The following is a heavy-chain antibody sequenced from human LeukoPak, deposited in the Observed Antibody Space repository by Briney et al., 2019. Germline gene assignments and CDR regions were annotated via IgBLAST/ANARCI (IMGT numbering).Heavy chain of an antibody. CDR3: TRDSYQGDAFDI. J-gene: IGHJ3*02. V-gene: IGHV4-61*02. Sequence: SETLSLTCTVSGGSISSGSYYWSWIRQPAGKGLEWIGRIYTSGSTNYNPSLKSRVTISVDTSKNQFSLKLSSVTAADTAVYYCTRDSYQGDAFDIWGQGTMVTVSS. CDR2: IYTSGST. CDR1: GGSISSGSYY. D-gene: IGHD2-2*01.